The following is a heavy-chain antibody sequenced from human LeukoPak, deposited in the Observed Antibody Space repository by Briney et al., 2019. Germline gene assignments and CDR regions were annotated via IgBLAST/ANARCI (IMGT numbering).Heavy chain of an antibody. V-gene: IGHV3-33*01. J-gene: IGHJ4*02. Sequence: GRSLRLSCAASGFTFSSYGMHWVRQAPGKGLEWVAVIWYDGSNKYYADSVKGRFTISRDNSKNTLYPQINSLRAEDTAVYYCARGYYDSSGYAPPNYWGQGTLVTVSS. CDR1: GFTFSSYG. CDR3: ARGYYDSSGYAPPNY. D-gene: IGHD3-22*01. CDR2: IWYDGSNK.